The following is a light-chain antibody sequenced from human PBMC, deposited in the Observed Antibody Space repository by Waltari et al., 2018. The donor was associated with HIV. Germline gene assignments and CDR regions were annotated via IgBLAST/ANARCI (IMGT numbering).Light chain of an antibody. V-gene: IGLV2-14*03. CDR1: SSDVGGYNY. J-gene: IGLJ2*01. CDR3: SSYTSSSSVV. CDR2: DVS. Sequence: QSALTQPASVSGSPGQSFTISCTGTSSDVGGYNYFSWYQQHPGKAPKLMIYDVSNRPSGVSNRFSGSKSGNTASLTISGLQAEDEADYYCSSYTSSSSVVFGGGTKLTVL.